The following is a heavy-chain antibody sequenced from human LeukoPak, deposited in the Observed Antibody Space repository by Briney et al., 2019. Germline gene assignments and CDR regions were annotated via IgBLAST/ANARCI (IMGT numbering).Heavy chain of an antibody. CDR3: ARGTGFGTFDS. Sequence: PGGSLRLSCAASGFTFSTHAMSWVRQAPRRGLAWVSSIIDSGGATYYADSVKGRFTISRDNSKNTLYLQMNSLRPEDTAVYFCARGTGFGTFDSWGQGTLVTVSS. CDR1: GFTFSTHA. V-gene: IGHV3-23*01. CDR2: IIDSGGAT. D-gene: IGHD1-1*01. J-gene: IGHJ4*02.